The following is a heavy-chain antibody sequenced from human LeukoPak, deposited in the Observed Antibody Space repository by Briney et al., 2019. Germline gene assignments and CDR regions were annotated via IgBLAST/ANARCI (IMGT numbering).Heavy chain of an antibody. CDR2: IYYSGST. CDR3: ARARRIYYDSSGGFDY. CDR1: GGSISSYY. D-gene: IGHD3-22*01. V-gene: IGHV4-59*08. Sequence: PSETLSLTCTVSGGSISSYYWSWIRQPPGKGLEWIGYIYYSGSTNYNPSLKSRVTISVDTSKNQFSLKLSSVTAADTAVYYCARARRIYYDSSGGFDYWGQGTLVTVSS. J-gene: IGHJ4*02.